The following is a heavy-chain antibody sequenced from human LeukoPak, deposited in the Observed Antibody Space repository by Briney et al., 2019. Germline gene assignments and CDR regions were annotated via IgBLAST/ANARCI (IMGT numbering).Heavy chain of an antibody. CDR2: INHSGTT. V-gene: IGHV4-34*01. D-gene: IGHD6-13*01. J-gene: IGHJ4*02. CDR1: GGSFSGNY. Sequence: KPSETLSLTCAVYGGSFSGNYWSWIRQPPGKGLEWIGDINHSGTTNYSPSLKSRVTISVDTSKNQFSLKLSSVTAADTAVYYCARESDSSSGYYWGQGTLVTVSS. CDR3: ARESDSSSGYY.